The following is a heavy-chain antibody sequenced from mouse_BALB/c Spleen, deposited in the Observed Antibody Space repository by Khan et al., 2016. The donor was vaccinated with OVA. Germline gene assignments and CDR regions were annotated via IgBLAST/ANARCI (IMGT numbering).Heavy chain of an antibody. CDR2: INTHSGVP. V-gene: IGHV9-4*02. Sequence: LVESGPELKKPGETVRISCKASGYTFTTAGIQWVQKMPGKGLKWIGWINTHSGVPKYAEDFKGRFAFSLEISVNTAYLQITNLKNEDTATYYCAGGGGVYYGSGGGAIAYWGQGTLVTVSA. D-gene: IGHD1-1*02. J-gene: IGHJ3*01. CDR3: AGGGGVYYGSGGGAIAY. CDR1: GYTFTTAG.